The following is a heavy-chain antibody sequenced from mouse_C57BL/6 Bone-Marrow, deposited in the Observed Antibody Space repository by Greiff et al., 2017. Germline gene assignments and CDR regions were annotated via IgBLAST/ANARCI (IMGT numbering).Heavy chain of an antibody. CDR2: INPNNGGT. Sequence: EVQLQQSGPELVKPGASVKISCKASGYTFTDYYMNWVKQSHGKSLEWIGDINPNNGGTSYNQKFKGKATLTVDKSSSTAYMELRSLTAVDSAVYYCARKASSGPAWFAYWGQGTLVTVSA. CDR1: GYTFTDYY. D-gene: IGHD3-2*02. CDR3: ARKASSGPAWFAY. V-gene: IGHV1-26*01. J-gene: IGHJ3*01.